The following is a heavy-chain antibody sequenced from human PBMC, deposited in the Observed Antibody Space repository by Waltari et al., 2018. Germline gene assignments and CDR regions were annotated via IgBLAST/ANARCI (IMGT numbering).Heavy chain of an antibody. CDR3: ATAHGDMWYDY. J-gene: IGHJ5*01. CDR1: GFTFSSYP. V-gene: IGHV3-64*01. CDR2: ISDNGDTT. Sequence: EVHLVESGGGLVQPGGSLRLSCAASGFTFSSYPMHWVRQAPGKGLEYVSAISDNGDTTYYANSVKGRFTISRDNSKDTLYLKMGSLRPEDMAIYYCATAHGDMWYDYLGQGTLVTVSS.